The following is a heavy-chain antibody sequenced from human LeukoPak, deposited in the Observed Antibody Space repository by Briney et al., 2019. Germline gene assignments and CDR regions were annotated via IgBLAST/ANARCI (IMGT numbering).Heavy chain of an antibody. Sequence: GGSPRLSCAASGFTFSSYGMHWVRQAPGKGLEWVAFIRYDGSNKYYADSVKGRFTISRDNSKNTLYLQMNSLRAEDTAVYYCAKDCPDYYYYYMDVWGKGTTVTISS. CDR3: AKDCPDYYYYYMDV. CDR1: GFTFSSYG. V-gene: IGHV3-30*02. J-gene: IGHJ6*03. CDR2: IRYDGSNK.